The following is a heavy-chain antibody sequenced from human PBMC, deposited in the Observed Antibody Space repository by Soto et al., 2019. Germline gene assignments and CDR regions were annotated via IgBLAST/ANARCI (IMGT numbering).Heavy chain of an antibody. CDR3: AKELYDSSGSRRFDI. J-gene: IGHJ3*02. Sequence: SETLSLTCTVSGGSISSGDYYWSWIRQPPGEGLEWIGYIYYSGSTYYNPSLNSRLTISVDTSKNQFSLKLSSVTAADTAVYYCAKELYDSSGSRRFDIWGQGTMVTVSS. D-gene: IGHD3-22*01. V-gene: IGHV4-30-4*02. CDR1: GGSISSGDYY. CDR2: IYYSGST.